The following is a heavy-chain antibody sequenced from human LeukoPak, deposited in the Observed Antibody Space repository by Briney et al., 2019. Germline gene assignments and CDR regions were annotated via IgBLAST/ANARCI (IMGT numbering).Heavy chain of an antibody. D-gene: IGHD6-19*01. CDR2: IIPIFGTA. CDR1: GGTFSSYA. J-gene: IGHJ6*02. Sequence: SVKVSCKASGGTFSSYAVSWVRQAPGQGLEWMGGIIPIFGTANYAQKFQGRVTITADESTSTAYMELSSLRSEDTAVYYCAREMVAVAGTNYYYGMDVWGQGTTVTVSS. V-gene: IGHV1-69*13. CDR3: AREMVAVAGTNYYYGMDV.